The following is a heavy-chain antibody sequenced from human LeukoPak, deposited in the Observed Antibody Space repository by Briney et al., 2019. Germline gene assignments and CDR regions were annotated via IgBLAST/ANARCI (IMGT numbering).Heavy chain of an antibody. J-gene: IGHJ1*01. CDR1: GFTFSTNS. V-gene: IGHV3-48*02. D-gene: IGHD3-10*01. CDR3: VIGSGELFC. CDR2: ISSSSSTI. Sequence: GGSLRLTCAASGFTFSTNSINWVRQAPGKGLEWVSYISSSSSTIYYADSVKGRFTISRDNAKNSLYLQMNSLRDEDTAVYYCVIGSGELFCWGQGALVTVSS.